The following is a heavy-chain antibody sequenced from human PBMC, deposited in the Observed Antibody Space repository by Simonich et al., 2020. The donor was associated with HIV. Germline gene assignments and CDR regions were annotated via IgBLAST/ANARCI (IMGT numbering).Heavy chain of an antibody. CDR2: INHRGST. CDR1: GGSFSGYY. Sequence: QVQLQQWGAGLLKPSETLSLTCAVYGGSFSGYYWSWIRQPPGKGLEWIGEINHRGSTNYNRSLKSRVTISVDTSKNQFSLKLSSVTAADTAVYYCARRHPTTVTTPYFDYWGQGTLVTVSS. D-gene: IGHD4-17*01. V-gene: IGHV4-34*01. CDR3: ARRHPTTVTTPYFDY. J-gene: IGHJ4*02.